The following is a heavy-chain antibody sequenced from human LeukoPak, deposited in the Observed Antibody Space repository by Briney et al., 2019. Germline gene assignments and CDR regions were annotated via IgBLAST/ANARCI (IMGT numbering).Heavy chain of an antibody. CDR2: ISYEGSNK. CDR1: GFTLSSYA. Sequence: GGSLRLSCAASGFTLSSYAMHWVRQAPGEGLEWVAVISYEGSNKYYADSVKGRFTVSRDNSKNTLYLQMNSLRAEDTAVYYCARELGVVVITTIRVFDYWGQGTLVTVSS. J-gene: IGHJ4*02. D-gene: IGHD3-22*01. CDR3: ARELGVVVITTIRVFDY. V-gene: IGHV3-30-3*01.